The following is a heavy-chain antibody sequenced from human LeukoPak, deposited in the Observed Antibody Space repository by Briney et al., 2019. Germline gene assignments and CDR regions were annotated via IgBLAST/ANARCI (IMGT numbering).Heavy chain of an antibody. CDR2: IYYSGST. J-gene: IGHJ5*02. Sequence: PSETLSLTCAVSGDYISSSSYYWSWIRQPPGKGLEWIGYIYYSGSTYYNPSLKSRVTISVDTSRNQFSLKLSSVTAADTAVYYCARGATPDPFDPWGQGTLVTVSS. CDR3: ARGATPDPFDP. D-gene: IGHD1-26*01. V-gene: IGHV4-30-4*08. CDR1: GDYISSSSYY.